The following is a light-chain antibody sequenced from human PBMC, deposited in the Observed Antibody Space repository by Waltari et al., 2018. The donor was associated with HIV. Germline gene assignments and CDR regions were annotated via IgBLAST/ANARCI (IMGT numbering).Light chain of an antibody. CDR2: DAN. CDR3: SSYVSGGSLL. V-gene: IGLV2-14*01. Sequence: QSALTQPASVSGSPGQSITISCIGTDIDIPFYHSISWYQHPPDRAPRLVVFDANSRPSGTPFRFSGSKSGKTAYLTISGLQAEDEGTYYCSSYVSGGSLLFGGGTKVTVL. CDR1: DIDIPFYHS. J-gene: IGLJ3*02.